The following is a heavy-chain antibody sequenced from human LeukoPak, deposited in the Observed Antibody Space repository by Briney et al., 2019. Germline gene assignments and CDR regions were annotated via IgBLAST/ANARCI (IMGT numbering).Heavy chain of an antibody. J-gene: IGHJ6*02. D-gene: IGHD2-8*02. CDR3: AKAGLGYVLDPDYYYYGMDV. CDR2: ISYDGSNK. CDR1: GFTFSSYG. V-gene: IGHV3-30*18. Sequence: GGSLRLSCAASGFTFSSYGMHWVRQAPGKGLEWVAVISYDGSNKYYADSVKGRFTISRDNSKNTLYLQMNSLRAEHTAVYYCAKAGLGYVLDPDYYYYGMDVWGQGTTVTVSS.